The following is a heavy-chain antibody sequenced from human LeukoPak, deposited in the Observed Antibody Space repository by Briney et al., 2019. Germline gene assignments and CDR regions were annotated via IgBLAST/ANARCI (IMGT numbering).Heavy chain of an antibody. Sequence: GGSLRLSCAASGFIFTGYFMSWVRQAPGKGLMYISRNNGDGSTTNYADVVKGRFTMSRDNVKNTLYLQMNSLRVEDTAVYYCARDPRNVGLAPWGQGTLVTVSS. J-gene: IGHJ5*02. CDR1: GFIFTGYF. CDR2: NNGDGSTT. CDR3: ARDPRNVGLAP. V-gene: IGHV3-74*01. D-gene: IGHD2-15*01.